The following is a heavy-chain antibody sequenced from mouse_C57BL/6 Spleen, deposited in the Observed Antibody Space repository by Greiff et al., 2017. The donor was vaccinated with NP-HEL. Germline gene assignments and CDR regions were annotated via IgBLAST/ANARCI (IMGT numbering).Heavy chain of an antibody. V-gene: IGHV1-64*01. CDR2: IHPNSGST. CDR1: GYTFTSYW. CDR3: ARSLYGNSLGAMDY. D-gene: IGHD2-1*01. Sequence: QVHVKQPGAELVKPGASVKLSCKASGYTFTSYWMHWVKQRPGQGLEWIGMIHPNSGSTNYNEKFKSKATLTVDKSSSTAYMQLSSLTSEDSAVYYCARSLYGNSLGAMDYWGQGTSVTVSS. J-gene: IGHJ4*01.